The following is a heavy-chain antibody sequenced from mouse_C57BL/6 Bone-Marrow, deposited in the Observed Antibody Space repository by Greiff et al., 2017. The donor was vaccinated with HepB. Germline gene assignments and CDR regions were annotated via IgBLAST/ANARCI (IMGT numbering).Heavy chain of an antibody. CDR1: GYTFTSYW. Sequence: QVQLQQPGAELVKPGASVKLSCKASGYTFTSYWMQWVKQRPGKGLEWIGEIDPSDSYTNYNQKFKGKATLTVDTSSSTAYMQLSSLTSEDSAVYCYGSRTVLPTCAFAYWGQGTLVTVSA. CDR2: IDPSDSYT. V-gene: IGHV1-50*01. J-gene: IGHJ3*01. CDR3: GSRTVLPTCAFAY.